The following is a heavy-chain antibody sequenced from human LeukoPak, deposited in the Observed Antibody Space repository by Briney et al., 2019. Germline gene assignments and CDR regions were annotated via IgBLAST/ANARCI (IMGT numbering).Heavy chain of an antibody. V-gene: IGHV1-18*01. D-gene: IGHD3-10*01. Sequence: GASVKVSCKASGYSFKNFGLIWVRQALGQGLEWMGRISPYNDNTKYGQNFQGRVTLTTDKSTNTAYMELRNLTPDDTAVYYCARSHSGSLRAPFDHWGQGTLVTVSS. CDR3: ARSHSGSLRAPFDH. CDR2: ISPYNDNT. J-gene: IGHJ4*02. CDR1: GYSFKNFG.